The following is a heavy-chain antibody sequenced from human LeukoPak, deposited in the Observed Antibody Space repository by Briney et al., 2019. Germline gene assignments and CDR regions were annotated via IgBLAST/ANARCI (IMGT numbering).Heavy chain of an antibody. D-gene: IGHD3-10*01. CDR2: ISGSGGST. Sequence: GGSLRLSCAASGFTFSSYAMSWVRQAPGKGLGWVSAISGSGGSTYYADSVKGRFTISRDNSKNTLYLQMNSLRAEDTAVYYCAKAELGYYYGSGSSYFDYWGQGTLVTVSS. V-gene: IGHV3-23*01. J-gene: IGHJ4*02. CDR1: GFTFSSYA. CDR3: AKAELGYYYGSGSSYFDY.